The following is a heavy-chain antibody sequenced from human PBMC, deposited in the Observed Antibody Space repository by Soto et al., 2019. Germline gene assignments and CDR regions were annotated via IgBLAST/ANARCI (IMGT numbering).Heavy chain of an antibody. J-gene: IGHJ4*02. Sequence: QVQLQESGPGLVKPSQTLSLTCTVSGGSISSGNYYWSWIRQPPGKGLEWIGFISYSGTTHYSASLRSRVSISVDTSKNQFSLDLSSVTAADTAVYYCATMGTPVTGLYYFDYWGQGTLVPVSS. CDR3: ATMGTPVTGLYYFDY. CDR2: ISYSGTT. CDR1: GGSISSGNYY. D-gene: IGHD4-17*01. V-gene: IGHV4-30-4*01.